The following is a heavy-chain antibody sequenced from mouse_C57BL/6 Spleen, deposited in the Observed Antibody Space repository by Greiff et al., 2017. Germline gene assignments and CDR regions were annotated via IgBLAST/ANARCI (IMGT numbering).Heavy chain of an antibody. V-gene: IGHV1-82*01. Sequence: QVQLKESGPELVKPGASVKISCKASGYAFSSSWMNWVKQRPGKGLEWIGRIYPGDGDTNYNGKFKGKATLTADKSSSTAYMQLSSLTSEDSAVYFCARQSGFYYFDYWGQGTTLTVSS. CDR1: GYAFSSSW. CDR2: IYPGDGDT. CDR3: ARQSGFYYFDY. J-gene: IGHJ2*01.